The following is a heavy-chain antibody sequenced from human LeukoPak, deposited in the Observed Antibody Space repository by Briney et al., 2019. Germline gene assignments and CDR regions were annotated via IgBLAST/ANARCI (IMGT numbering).Heavy chain of an antibody. CDR1: GFTFSSYA. CDR2: ISGSGGST. J-gene: IGHJ4*02. CDR3: AKDLSYDSKGYYFDY. V-gene: IGHV3-23*01. D-gene: IGHD3-22*01. Sequence: GGSLRLSCAASGFTFSSYAMSWVRQAPGKGLEWVSAISGSGGSTYHADSVKGRFTISRDNSKNTLYLQMNSLRAEDTAVYYCAKDLSYDSKGYYFDYWGQGTLVTVSS.